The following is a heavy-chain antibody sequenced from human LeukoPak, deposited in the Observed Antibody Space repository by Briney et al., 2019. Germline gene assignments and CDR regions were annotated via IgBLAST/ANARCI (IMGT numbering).Heavy chain of an antibody. CDR1: GGSFRGYY. D-gene: IGHD6-13*01. J-gene: IGHJ3*01. V-gene: IGHV4-34*01. CDR2: INHSGST. Sequence: SETLSLTCAVYGGSFRGYYWSWIRQPPGKGLEWIGEINHSGSTNYNPSLKSRVTISLDTSMKKFSLKLNSVTAADTALYYCARDSAGYSSNWGQGTMVTVSS. CDR3: ARDSAGYSSN.